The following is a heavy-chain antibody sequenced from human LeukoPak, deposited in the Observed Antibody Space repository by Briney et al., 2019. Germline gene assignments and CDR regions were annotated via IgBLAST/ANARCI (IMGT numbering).Heavy chain of an antibody. CDR1: GFTFSSYA. Sequence: TGGSLRLSCAGSGFTFSSYAMSWVRQAPGKGLEWVSSISANGVGTYYADSVKGRFTISRDNSKNTLYLQMNSLRVEDTAVYFCAESDGGLGSYYRKYFDFWGQGTLVTVSS. CDR3: AESDGGLGSYYRKYFDF. V-gene: IGHV3-23*01. J-gene: IGHJ4*02. D-gene: IGHD3-10*01. CDR2: ISANGVGT.